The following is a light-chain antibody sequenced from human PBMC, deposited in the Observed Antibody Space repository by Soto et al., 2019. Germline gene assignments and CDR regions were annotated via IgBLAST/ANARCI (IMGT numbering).Light chain of an antibody. CDR3: QQYDT. CDR2: GAS. Sequence: EIVLTQSPGTLSLSPGERATLSCRASQSVSSSYLAWYQQKPGQAPRLLIYGASSRATGIPDRLSGSGSGTDFTLTISRLEPEDFAVYYCQQYDTFGGGTKVDIK. V-gene: IGKV3-20*01. CDR1: QSVSSSY. J-gene: IGKJ4*01.